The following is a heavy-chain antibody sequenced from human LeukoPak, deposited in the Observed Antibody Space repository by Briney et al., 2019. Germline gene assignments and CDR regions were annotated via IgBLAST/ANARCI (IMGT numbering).Heavy chain of an antibody. CDR3: ANPPRSRSLFPVD. Sequence: GGSLRLSCAASGFTFSSYAMSWVRQAPGKGLEWVSAISGSGGSTYYADSVKGRFTISRDNSKNTLYLEMNSLRAEDTAVYYCANPPRSRSLFPVDWGQGTLVTVSS. D-gene: IGHD2-2*01. CDR1: GFTFSSYA. V-gene: IGHV3-23*01. J-gene: IGHJ4*02. CDR2: ISGSGGST.